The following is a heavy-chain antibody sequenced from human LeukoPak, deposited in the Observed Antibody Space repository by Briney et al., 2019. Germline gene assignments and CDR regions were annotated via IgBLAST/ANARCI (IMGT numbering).Heavy chain of an antibody. CDR3: ARGGGYADDPFDI. D-gene: IGHD3-22*01. CDR1: GFTVSSNY. J-gene: IGHJ3*02. CDR2: MCTGGIT. Sequence: GGSLRLSCAVSGFTVSSNYMSWVRQAPGKGLEWVSFMCTGGITYNEESVKGRFTISRDNSKNMLYLQMNSLRAEDTAVYYCARGGGYADDPFDIWGQGTMVTVSS. V-gene: IGHV3-66*01.